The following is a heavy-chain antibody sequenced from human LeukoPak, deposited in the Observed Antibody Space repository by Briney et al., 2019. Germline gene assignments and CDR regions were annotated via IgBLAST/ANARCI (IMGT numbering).Heavy chain of an antibody. Sequence: QPGGSLRLSCAASGFTFSSYAMSWVRQAPGKGLEWVSAISGSGGSTYYADSVKGRFTISRDNSKNTLYLQMNSLRAEDTAAYYCATKLWTQYYFDYWGQGTLVTVSS. D-gene: IGHD7-27*01. CDR2: ISGSGGST. CDR3: ATKLWTQYYFDY. J-gene: IGHJ4*02. V-gene: IGHV3-23*01. CDR1: GFTFSSYA.